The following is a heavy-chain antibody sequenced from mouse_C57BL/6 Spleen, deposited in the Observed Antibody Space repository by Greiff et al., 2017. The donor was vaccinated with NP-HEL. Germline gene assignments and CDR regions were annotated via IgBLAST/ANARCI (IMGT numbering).Heavy chain of an antibody. V-gene: IGHV1-15*01. Sequence: QVQLQQSGAELVRPGASVTLSCKASGYTFTDYEMHWVKQTPVHGLEWIGAIDPETGGTAYNQKFKGKAILTADKSSSTAYMELRSLTSEDSAVYYCTREEYRPGFAYWGQGTLVTVSA. CDR1: GYTFTDYE. CDR2: IDPETGGT. J-gene: IGHJ3*01. CDR3: TREEYRPGFAY. D-gene: IGHD5-2*01.